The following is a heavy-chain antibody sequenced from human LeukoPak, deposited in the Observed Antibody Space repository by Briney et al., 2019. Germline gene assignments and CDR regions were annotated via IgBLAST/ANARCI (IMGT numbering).Heavy chain of an antibody. J-gene: IGHJ4*02. V-gene: IGHV4-59*08. Sequence: ETVSPTCTVSGGSISSYYWSWIRQPPGKGLEWIGYIYYSASTNYNSSLKSRVTISVDTSKNQFSLNLSSVTAADTAVYYCARHHRYCSDGYYYVLDYWGQGSL. CDR3: ARHHRYCSDGYYYVLDY. CDR2: IYYSAST. CDR1: GGSISSYY. D-gene: IGHD2-15*01.